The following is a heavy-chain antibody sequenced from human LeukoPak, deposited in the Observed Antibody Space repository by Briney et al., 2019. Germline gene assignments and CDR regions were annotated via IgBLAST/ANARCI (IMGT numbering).Heavy chain of an antibody. Sequence: GGSLRLSCAASGFTVSSNYMSWARQAPGKGLEWVSVIYSGGSTYYADSVKGRFTISRDNSKNTLYLQMNSLRAEDTAVYYCAREPNDYGDYWGGTRDYWGQGTLVTVSS. D-gene: IGHD4-17*01. CDR2: IYSGGST. J-gene: IGHJ4*02. CDR1: GFTVSSNY. V-gene: IGHV3-66*02. CDR3: AREPNDYGDYWGGTRDY.